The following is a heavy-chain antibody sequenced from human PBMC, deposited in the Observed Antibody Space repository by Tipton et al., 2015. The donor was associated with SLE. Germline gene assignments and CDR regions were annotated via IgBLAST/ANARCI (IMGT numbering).Heavy chain of an antibody. D-gene: IGHD3-22*01. J-gene: IGHJ3*02. CDR3: ASDGDDSSGAFDI. CDR2: IYYSGST. CDR1: GGSFSGYY. Sequence: LRLSCAVYGGSFSGYYWSWIRQPPGKGLEWIGYIYYSGSTNYNPSLKSRVTISVDTSKNQFSLKLSSVTAADTAVYYCASDGDDSSGAFDIWGQGTMVTVSS. V-gene: IGHV4-59*01.